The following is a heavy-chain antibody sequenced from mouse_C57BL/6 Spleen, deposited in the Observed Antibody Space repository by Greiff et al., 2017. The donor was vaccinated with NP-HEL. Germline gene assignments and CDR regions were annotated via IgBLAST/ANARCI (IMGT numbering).Heavy chain of an antibody. CDR1: GYTFTSYW. CDR2: IHPSDSDT. J-gene: IGHJ3*01. CDR3: AICSAVAPAWFAY. D-gene: IGHD1-1*01. V-gene: IGHV1-74*01. Sequence: QVQLKQPGAELVKPGASVKVSCKASGYTFTSYWMHWVKQRPGQGLEWIGRIHPSDSDTNYNQKFKGKATLTVDKSSSTAYMQLSSLTSEDSAVYYCAICSAVAPAWFAYWGQGTLVTVSA.